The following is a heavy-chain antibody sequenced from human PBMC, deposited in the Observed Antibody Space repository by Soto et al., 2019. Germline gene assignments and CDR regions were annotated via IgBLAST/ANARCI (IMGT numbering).Heavy chain of an antibody. Sequence: PGGSLRLSCAASGFTFSSYAMSWVRQAPGKGLEWVSAISGSGGSTYYADSVKGRFTISRDNSKNTLYLQMNSLRAEDTAVYYCAKDRSYGPEYYYDSSGYLFDYWGQGTLVTVSS. V-gene: IGHV3-23*01. CDR3: AKDRSYGPEYYYDSSGYLFDY. CDR2: ISGSGGST. J-gene: IGHJ4*02. D-gene: IGHD3-22*01. CDR1: GFTFSSYA.